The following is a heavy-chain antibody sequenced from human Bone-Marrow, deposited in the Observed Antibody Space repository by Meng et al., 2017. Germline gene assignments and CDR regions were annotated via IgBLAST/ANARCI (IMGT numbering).Heavy chain of an antibody. V-gene: IGHV3-11*01. CDR2: ISRSESAI. Sequence: VLLGGCGGGLVTPGGSLILSCAAFGFTFNGNYMSWIRQAPGKGLEWVSYISRSESAIYYADSVKGRFTISRDNAKNSLFLQMNSLRAEDTAVYYCARGTEYGAYNWFDPWGQGTLVTVSS. J-gene: IGHJ5*02. CDR1: GFTFNGNY. D-gene: IGHD4-17*01. CDR3: ARGTEYGAYNWFDP.